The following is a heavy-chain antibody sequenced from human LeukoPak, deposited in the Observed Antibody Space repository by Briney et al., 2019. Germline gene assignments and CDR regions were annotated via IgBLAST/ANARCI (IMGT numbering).Heavy chain of an antibody. J-gene: IGHJ4*02. D-gene: IGHD6-6*01. V-gene: IGHV3-74*01. CDR3: ARGPNSNWSGLDF. Sequence: RGGSLRLSCTASGFSFSGHWMHWARQLPGRGLVWVSRISPTGSTTSYADSVKGRFTVSRDNAKNTLYLQVNNLRAEDTAVYYCARGPNSNWSGLDFWGQGTLLTVSS. CDR1: GFSFSGHW. CDR2: ISPTGSTT.